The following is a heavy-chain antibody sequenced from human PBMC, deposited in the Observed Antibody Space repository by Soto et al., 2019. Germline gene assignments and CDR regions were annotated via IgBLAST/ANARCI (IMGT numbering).Heavy chain of an antibody. D-gene: IGHD3-16*01. CDR3: ANVEGGAYFDFEL. J-gene: IGHJ4*02. CDR1: GFTFTDYA. Sequence: EVQLLESGGGLVQPGGSLRLSCAASGFTFTDYALSWVRQAPGKGLEWVATISGIGGRTYLANSVKGRLSISRDNSKNTVSLLMSSLRAEETAVYYWANVEGGAYFDFELWGQGTLVPVSS. V-gene: IGHV3-23*01. CDR2: ISGIGGRT.